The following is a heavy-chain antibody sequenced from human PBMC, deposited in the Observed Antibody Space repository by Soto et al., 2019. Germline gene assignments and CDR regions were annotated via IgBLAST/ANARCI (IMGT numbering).Heavy chain of an antibody. Sequence: SETLSLTCTVSGGSISSSSYYWGWIRQPPGKGLEWIGSIYYSGSTYYNPSLKSRVTISVDTSKNQFSLKLSSVTAADTAVYYCARGTSGRPRWLQPVDYFDYWGQGTLVTVSS. V-gene: IGHV4-39*01. CDR1: GGSISSSSYY. D-gene: IGHD1-1*01. J-gene: IGHJ4*02. CDR2: IYYSGST. CDR3: ARGTSGRPRWLQPVDYFDY.